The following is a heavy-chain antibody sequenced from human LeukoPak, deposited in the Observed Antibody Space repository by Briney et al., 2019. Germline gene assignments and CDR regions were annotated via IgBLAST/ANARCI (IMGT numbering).Heavy chain of an antibody. Sequence: SETLSLTCTVSGGSISSSSYYWGWIRQPPGKGLEWIGSIYYSGSTYYNPSLKSRVTISVDTSKNQFSLKLSSVTAADTAVYYCARHEVVTPGYFDYWGQGTLVTVSS. CDR2: IYYSGST. CDR3: ARHEVVTPGYFDY. J-gene: IGHJ4*02. V-gene: IGHV4-39*07. D-gene: IGHD4-23*01. CDR1: GGSISSSSYY.